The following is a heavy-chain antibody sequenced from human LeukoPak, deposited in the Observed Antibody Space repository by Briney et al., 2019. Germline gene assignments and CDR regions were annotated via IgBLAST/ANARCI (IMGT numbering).Heavy chain of an antibody. J-gene: IGHJ4*02. CDR3: GKMGDILTGYPYYFDY. D-gene: IGHD3-9*01. V-gene: IGHV3-74*01. Sequence: GGSLRLSCATSGFTFNNYWMHWVRQGPGKGLAWVSYISPDGSSTYYADSVKGRFTISRDNSKNTLYLQMNSLRAEDTAVYYCGKMGDILTGYPYYFDYWGQGTLVTVSS. CDR2: ISPDGSST. CDR1: GFTFNNYW.